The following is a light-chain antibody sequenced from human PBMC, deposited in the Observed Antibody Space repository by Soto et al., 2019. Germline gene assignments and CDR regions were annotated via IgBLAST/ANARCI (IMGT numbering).Light chain of an antibody. Sequence: EIVLTQSPGTLSLSPGERATLSCRASKSFSSSYLAWYQQRPGQAPRLLIYETSTRATGIPGRFSGSGSGTDFTLTISSLQSEDFAVYYCQQYNHWWAFGQGTKVDIK. J-gene: IGKJ1*01. CDR1: KSFSSSY. V-gene: IGKV3-15*01. CDR3: QQYNHWWA. CDR2: ETS.